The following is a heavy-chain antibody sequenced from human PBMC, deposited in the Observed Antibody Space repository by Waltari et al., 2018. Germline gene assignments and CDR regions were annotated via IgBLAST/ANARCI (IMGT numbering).Heavy chain of an antibody. D-gene: IGHD6-6*01. Sequence: QVQLQESGPRLVTPAGTLSLTCAASGGPITSHNWWTWVRQPPGKGLEWIGDIYKSGSTNYNPSLKNRVTMSVDKSNKLFSLNLTSVTAADTAVYYCARERGIASRRIDYWGQGALVTVSS. V-gene: IGHV4-4*02. CDR3: ARERGIASRRIDY. CDR1: GGPITSHNW. J-gene: IGHJ4*02. CDR2: IYKSGST.